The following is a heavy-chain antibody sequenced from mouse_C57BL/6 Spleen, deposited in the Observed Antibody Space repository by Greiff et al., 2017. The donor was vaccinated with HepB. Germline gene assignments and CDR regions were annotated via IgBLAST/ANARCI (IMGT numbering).Heavy chain of an antibody. CDR1: GYTFTSYG. CDR3: ARCGSSPYWYFDV. V-gene: IGHV1-81*01. D-gene: IGHD1-1*01. CDR2: IYPRSGNT. J-gene: IGHJ1*03. Sequence: VQGVESGAELARPGASVKLSCKASGYTFTSYGISWVKQRTGQGLEWIGEIYPRSGNTYYNEKFKGKATLTADKSSSTAYMELRSLTSEDSAVYFCARCGSSPYWYFDVWGTGTTVTVSS.